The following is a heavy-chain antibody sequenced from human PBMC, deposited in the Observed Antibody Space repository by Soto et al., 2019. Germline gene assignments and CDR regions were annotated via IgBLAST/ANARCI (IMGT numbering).Heavy chain of an antibody. CDR1: GFSLEISGAA. Sequence: QITLKESGPTLVEPTQTLTLTCTFSGFSLEISGAAVGWIRQPPGKAPEWLALIYWDDERRYRPSLQSRLTITKDSSKNQVVLTMTHMGPVDTGTYFCAHRRARTAARNDAFDIWGQGTRVTVSS. D-gene: IGHD6-6*01. J-gene: IGHJ3*02. V-gene: IGHV2-5*02. CDR2: IYWDDER. CDR3: AHRRARTAARNDAFDI.